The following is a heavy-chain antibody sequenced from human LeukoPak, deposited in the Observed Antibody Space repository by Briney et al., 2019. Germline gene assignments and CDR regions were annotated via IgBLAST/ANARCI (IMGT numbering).Heavy chain of an antibody. J-gene: IGHJ6*03. V-gene: IGHV3-7*01. CDR2: IKQDGSEK. Sequence: PGGSLRLSCAASGFTFSSYWMSWVRQAPGKGLEWVANIKQDGSEKYYVDSVKGRFTISRDNAKNSLYLQMNSLRAEDTAVYYCARDNQSDFWSGYYLSFPYYYYYYYMDVWGKGTTVTVSS. CDR3: ARDNQSDFWSGYYLSFPYYYYYYYMDV. CDR1: GFTFSSYW. D-gene: IGHD3-3*01.